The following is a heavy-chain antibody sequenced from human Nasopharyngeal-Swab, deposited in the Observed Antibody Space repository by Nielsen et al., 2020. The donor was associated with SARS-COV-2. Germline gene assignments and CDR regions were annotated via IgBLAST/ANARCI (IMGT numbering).Heavy chain of an antibody. CDR3: ARDNGDYVWGSYLNYFDY. V-gene: IGHV3-11*01. CDR2: ISSSGSTI. Sequence: GESLKISCAASGFTFSDYYMSWIRQAPGKGLEWVSYISSSGSTIYYADSVKGRFTISRDNAKSSLYLQMNSLRAEDTAVYYCARDNGDYVWGSYLNYFDYWGQGTLVTVSS. D-gene: IGHD3-16*02. J-gene: IGHJ4*02. CDR1: GFTFSDYY.